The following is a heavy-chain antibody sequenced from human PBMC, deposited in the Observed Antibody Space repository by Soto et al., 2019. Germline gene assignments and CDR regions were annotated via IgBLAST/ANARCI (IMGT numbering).Heavy chain of an antibody. J-gene: IGHJ6*02. D-gene: IGHD2-2*02. V-gene: IGHV1-69*13. CDR3: ASRVGYCSSTSCYTYYYYYGMDV. CDR1: GGTFSSYA. Sequence: GASVKVSCKASGGTFSSYAISWVRQAPGQGLEWMGGIIPMFGTANYAQKFQGRVTITADESTSTAYMELSSLRSEDTAVYYCASRVGYCSSTSCYTYYYYYGMDVWGQGTTVTAP. CDR2: IIPMFGTA.